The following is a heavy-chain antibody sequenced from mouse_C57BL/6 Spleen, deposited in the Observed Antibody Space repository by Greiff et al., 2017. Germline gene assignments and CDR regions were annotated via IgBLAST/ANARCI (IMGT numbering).Heavy chain of an antibody. J-gene: IGHJ2*01. CDR2: LDPSDSYT. V-gene: IGHV1-69*01. CDR1: GYTFTSYW. Sequence: QVQLQQPGAELVMPGASVKLSCKASGYTFTSYWMHWVKQRPGQGLEWIGELDPSDSYTNYNQKFKGKSTLTVDKSSSTAYMQLSSLTSEDSAVYYCARRRGPRYFDYWGQGTTLTVSS. CDR3: ARRRGPRYFDY.